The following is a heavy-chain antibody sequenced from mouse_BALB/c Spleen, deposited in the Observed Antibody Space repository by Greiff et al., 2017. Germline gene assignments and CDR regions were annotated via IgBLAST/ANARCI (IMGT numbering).Heavy chain of an antibody. CDR3: ARDYDFAY. Sequence: EVKLVESGPGLVKPSQSLSLTCTVTGYSITSDYAWNWIRQFPGNKLEWMGYISYSGSTSYNPSLKSRISITRDTSKNQFFLQLNSVTTEDTATYYCARDYDFAYWGQGTLVTVSA. J-gene: IGHJ3*01. CDR1: GYSITSDYA. D-gene: IGHD2-4*01. CDR2: ISYSGST. V-gene: IGHV3-2*02.